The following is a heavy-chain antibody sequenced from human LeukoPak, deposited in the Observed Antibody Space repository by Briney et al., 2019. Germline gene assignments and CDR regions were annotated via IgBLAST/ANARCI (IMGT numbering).Heavy chain of an antibody. CDR2: INPNSGDT. J-gene: IGHJ4*02. Sequence: GASVKVSCKASGYTFTDYYMHWVRQAPGQGLEWMGWINPNSGDTNYAQKFQGRVTMTRDTSISTAYMELSRLRSDDTAVYYCARDKSGNSGWYSYFDYWGQGTLVTVSS. D-gene: IGHD6-19*01. CDR3: ARDKSGNSGWYSYFDY. V-gene: IGHV1-2*02. CDR1: GYTFTDYY.